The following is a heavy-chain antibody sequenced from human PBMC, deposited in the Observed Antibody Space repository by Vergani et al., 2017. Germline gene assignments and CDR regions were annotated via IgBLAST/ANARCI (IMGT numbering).Heavy chain of an antibody. J-gene: IGHJ4*02. CDR2: ISGSGGST. D-gene: IGHD3-9*01. CDR1: GFTFSSYA. CDR3: AKGPPRDFDWLPLDD. V-gene: IGHV3-23*01. Sequence: EVQLLESGGGLVQPGGSLRLSCAASGFTFSSYAMSWVRQAPGKGLEWVSAISGSGGSTYYADSVEGRFTISRDHSKNTLYLKMNSLRAEDTAVYYCAKGPPRDFDWLPLDDGGQGTLVTVSS.